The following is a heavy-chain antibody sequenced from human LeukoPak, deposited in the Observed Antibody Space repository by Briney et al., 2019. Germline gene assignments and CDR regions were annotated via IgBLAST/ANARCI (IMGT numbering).Heavy chain of an antibody. V-gene: IGHV3-48*01. D-gene: IGHD1-26*01. Sequence: PGGSLRLSCAASGFTFSSYSMNWVRQAPGKGLEWVSYIGSSGSAIYYADSVKGRFTISRDNAKNSLYLQMNSLRAEDTAVYYCARVSAIVGATWGIDPWGQGILVTVSS. CDR2: IGSSGSAI. CDR1: GFTFSSYS. J-gene: IGHJ5*02. CDR3: ARVSAIVGATWGIDP.